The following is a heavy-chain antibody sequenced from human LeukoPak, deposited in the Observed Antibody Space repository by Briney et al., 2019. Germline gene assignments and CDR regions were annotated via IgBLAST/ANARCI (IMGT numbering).Heavy chain of an antibody. V-gene: IGHV4-4*02. CDR3: ARGTAAGYYYGMDV. J-gene: IGHJ6*02. Sequence: SETLSLTCAVSGGSISSSNWWSWVRRPPGKGLEWIGEIYHSGSTNYNPSLKSRVTISVDKSKNQFSLKLSSVTAADTAVYYCARGTAAGYYYGMDVWGQGTTVTVSS. CDR2: IYHSGST. CDR1: GGSISSSNW. D-gene: IGHD6-13*01.